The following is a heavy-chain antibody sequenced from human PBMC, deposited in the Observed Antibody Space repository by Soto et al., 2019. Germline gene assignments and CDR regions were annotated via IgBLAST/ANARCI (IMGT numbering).Heavy chain of an antibody. D-gene: IGHD6-19*01. CDR1: GFTFSSYG. CDR3: VKDGSSGWPYFYDMDV. J-gene: IGHJ6*02. V-gene: IGHV3-30*18. CDR2: ISYDGRNK. Sequence: GGSLRLSCAASGFTFSSYGMHWVRQSPGKGLEWVAVISYDGRNKYYADAVKGRFTISRDNSKNTLYLQMSSLRAEDTAVYYCVKDGSSGWPYFYDMDVWGQGTTVTVSS.